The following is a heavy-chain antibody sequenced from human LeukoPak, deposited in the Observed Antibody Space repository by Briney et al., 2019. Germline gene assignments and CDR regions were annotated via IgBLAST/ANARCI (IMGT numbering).Heavy chain of an antibody. CDR2: IYSGGTT. V-gene: IGHV3-66*01. CDR1: GFTVNNNY. CDR3: AKELAMVRGVIITMGAFDI. J-gene: IGHJ3*02. Sequence: PGGSLRLSCAASGFTVNNNYMNWVRQAPGKGLEWVSLIYSGGTTSYADSVKGRFTISRDNSKNTLYLQMNSLRAEDTAVYYCAKELAMVRGVIITMGAFDIWGQGTMVTVSS. D-gene: IGHD3-10*01.